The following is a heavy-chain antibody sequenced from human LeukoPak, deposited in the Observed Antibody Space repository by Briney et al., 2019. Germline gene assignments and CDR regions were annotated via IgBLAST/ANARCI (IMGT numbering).Heavy chain of an antibody. J-gene: IGHJ3*02. V-gene: IGHV1-2*02. D-gene: IGHD2-8*01. CDR1: GYTFTNYF. Sequence: ASVKVSCKASGYTFTNYFVHWVRQGPGQGLEWMGWINPNSGGTNYAQKFQGRVTMTRDTSISTAYMELSSLRSEDTAVYYCARAPLGGMVYAIVHAFDIWGQGTMVTVSS. CDR2: INPNSGGT. CDR3: ARAPLGGMVYAIVHAFDI.